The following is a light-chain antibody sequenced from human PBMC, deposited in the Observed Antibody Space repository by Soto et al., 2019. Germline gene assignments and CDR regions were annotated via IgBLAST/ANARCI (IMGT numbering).Light chain of an antibody. Sequence: DIQMTQSPSTLSASVGDRVTITCRASQSISSWLAWYQQKPGKAPKLLISKASSLESGVPSRFSGSGSGTEFTLTISSLQPDDTATYYCQQHKTYSRTFGQGTKVENK. CDR2: KAS. V-gene: IGKV1-5*03. CDR1: QSISSW. CDR3: QQHKTYSRT. J-gene: IGKJ1*01.